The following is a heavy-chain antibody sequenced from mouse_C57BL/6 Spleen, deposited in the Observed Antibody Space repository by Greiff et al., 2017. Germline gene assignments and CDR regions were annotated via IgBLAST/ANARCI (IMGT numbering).Heavy chain of an antibody. D-gene: IGHD1-1*01. J-gene: IGHJ2*01. Sequence: FQLQQPGAELVKPGASVKLSCKASGYTFTSYWMQWVKQRPGQGLEWIGQIDPSDRYTTYTQKFKGKATLTVDTSSSTAYMQLSSLTSEDSAVYYCATDSYYYVSSYDWGQGTTLTVSS. CDR1: GYTFTSYW. CDR3: ATDSYYYVSSYD. CDR2: IDPSDRYT. V-gene: IGHV1-50*01.